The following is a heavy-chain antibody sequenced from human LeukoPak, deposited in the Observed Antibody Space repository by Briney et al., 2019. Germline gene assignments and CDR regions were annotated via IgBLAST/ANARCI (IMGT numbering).Heavy chain of an antibody. Sequence: SSETLSLTCTVSGGSVSSGSYYWSWIRQPPGKGLEWIGYIYYSGSTNYNPSLKSRVTISVDTSKNQFSLKLSSVTAADTAVYYCARDLERRLDYWGQGTLVTVSS. V-gene: IGHV4-61*01. CDR1: GGSVSSGSYY. CDR3: ARDLERRLDY. CDR2: IYYSGST. J-gene: IGHJ4*02.